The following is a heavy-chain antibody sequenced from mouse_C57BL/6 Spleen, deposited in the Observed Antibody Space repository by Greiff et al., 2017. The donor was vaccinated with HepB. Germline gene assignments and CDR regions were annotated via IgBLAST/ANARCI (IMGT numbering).Heavy chain of an antibody. D-gene: IGHD1-1*01. CDR3: VRENPITTVPQAWFAY. CDR1: GFTFNTYA. CDR2: IRSKSSNYAT. V-gene: IGHV10-3*01. Sequence: EVKVVESGGGLVQPKGSLKLSCAASGFTFNTYAMHWVRQAPGKGLEWVARIRSKSSNYATYYADSVKDRFTISRDDSQSMLYLQMNNLKTEDTAMYYCVRENPITTVPQAWFAYWGQGTLVTVSA. J-gene: IGHJ3*01.